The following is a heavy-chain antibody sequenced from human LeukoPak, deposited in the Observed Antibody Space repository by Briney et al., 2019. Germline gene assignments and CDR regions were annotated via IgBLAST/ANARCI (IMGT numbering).Heavy chain of an antibody. Sequence: GGSLRLSCAASGFTFSTYGMSWVRQAPGKGLEWVSSISGSGASTYYADSVKGRFTISRDNSKNTLYLQMNSLRAEDTAVYYCAKDRFLEWLSWFDPWGQGTLVTVSS. CDR1: GFTFSTYG. D-gene: IGHD3-3*01. J-gene: IGHJ5*02. V-gene: IGHV3-23*01. CDR3: AKDRFLEWLSWFDP. CDR2: ISGSGAST.